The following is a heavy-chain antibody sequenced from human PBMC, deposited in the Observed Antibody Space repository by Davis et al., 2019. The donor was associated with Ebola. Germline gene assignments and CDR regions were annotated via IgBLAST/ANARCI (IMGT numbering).Heavy chain of an antibody. J-gene: IGHJ4*02. CDR2: ISSSSYI. D-gene: IGHD6-13*01. V-gene: IGHV3-21*04. CDR3: ARVNVVAAGSFDF. CDR1: GFTFSSYS. Sequence: GESLKTSCAASGFTFSSYSMNWVRQAPGKGLGWVSSISSSSYIYYADSVKGRFTISRDNAKNSLYLQMNSLTPEDTAFYYCARVNVVAAGSFDFWGQGTRVTVSA.